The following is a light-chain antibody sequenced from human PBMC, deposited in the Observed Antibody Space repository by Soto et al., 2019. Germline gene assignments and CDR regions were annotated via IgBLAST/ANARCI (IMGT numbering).Light chain of an antibody. Sequence: QSALTQPASVSGSPGQSITISCTGTSSDVGAYNFVSWHQQHPGKAPKLMIYNVYDRPSGISYRFSGSKSGNTASLTISGLQAEDEADYYCSSYTSSSTPVVFGGGTKVTVL. CDR2: NVY. CDR3: SSYTSSSTPVV. V-gene: IGLV2-14*03. J-gene: IGLJ2*01. CDR1: SSDVGAYNF.